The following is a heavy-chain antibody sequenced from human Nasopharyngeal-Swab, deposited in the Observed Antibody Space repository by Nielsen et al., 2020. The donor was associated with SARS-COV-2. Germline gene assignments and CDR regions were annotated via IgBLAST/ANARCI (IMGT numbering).Heavy chain of an antibody. J-gene: IGHJ3*02. D-gene: IGHD3-3*01. Sequence: ASVKVSCKASGYTFTSYGISWVRQAPGQRLEWMGWINAGNGNTKYSQKFQGRVTITRDTSASTAYMELSSLRSEDTAVYYCARDVSRITIFGVVIEDAFDIWGQGTMVTVSS. CDR1: GYTFTSYG. CDR3: ARDVSRITIFGVVIEDAFDI. CDR2: INAGNGNT. V-gene: IGHV1-3*01.